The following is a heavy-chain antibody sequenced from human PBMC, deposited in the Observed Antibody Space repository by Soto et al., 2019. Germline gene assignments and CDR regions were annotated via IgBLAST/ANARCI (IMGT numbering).Heavy chain of an antibody. D-gene: IGHD3-22*01. CDR3: WGNDGDDSTNF. V-gene: IGHV1-18*04. J-gene: IGHJ4*02. CDR2: IASHDGST. Sequence: ASVKVSCKASGYTFTSYGLNWVRRAPGQGLEWMGRIASHDGSTVSAQSFQGRLTLTRDTFTNTAYLELGALTSDDTGLYFCWGNDGDDSTNFWGQGTLVTVSS. CDR1: GYTFTSYG.